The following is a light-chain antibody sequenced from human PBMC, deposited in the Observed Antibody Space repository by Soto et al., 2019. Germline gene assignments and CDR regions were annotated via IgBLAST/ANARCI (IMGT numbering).Light chain of an antibody. CDR1: SGHSSYA. CDR3: QTWGTRYV. Sequence: QLVLPQSPSASASLGASVKLTCTLSSGHSSYAIAWPQQQPEKGPRYLMKLNSDGSHSKGDGIPDRFSGSSSVAERYLTISGLQSEDEADSYCQTWGTRYVFGTGTKVTVL. V-gene: IGLV4-69*01. J-gene: IGLJ1*01. CDR2: LNSDGSH.